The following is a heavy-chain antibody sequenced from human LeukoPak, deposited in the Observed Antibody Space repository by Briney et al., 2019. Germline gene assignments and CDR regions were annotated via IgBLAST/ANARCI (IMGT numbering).Heavy chain of an antibody. CDR3: ARFLATSDYGDYGDTGY. CDR1: GGTFGSYA. CDR2: IIPIFGTA. J-gene: IGHJ4*02. V-gene: IGHV1-69*01. D-gene: IGHD4-17*01. Sequence: SVKVSCKASGGTFGSYAISWVRQAPGQGLEWMGGIIPIFGTANYAQKFQGRVTITADESTSTAYMELSSLRSEDTAVYYCARFLATSDYGDYGDTGYWGQGTLVTVSS.